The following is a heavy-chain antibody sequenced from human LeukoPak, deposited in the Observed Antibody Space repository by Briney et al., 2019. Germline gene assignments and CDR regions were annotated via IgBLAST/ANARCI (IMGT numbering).Heavy chain of an antibody. CDR1: GGTFSSYA. D-gene: IGHD2-21*02. J-gene: IGHJ4*02. V-gene: IGHV1-69*04. CDR2: IIPILGIA. CDR3: ARVPGRGDCSIDY. Sequence: ASVKVSCKASGGTFSSYAISWVRQAPGQGLEWMGRIIPILGIANYAQKFQGRVTMTTDTSTSTAYMELRSLRSDDTAVYYCARVPGRGDCSIDYWGQGTLVTVSS.